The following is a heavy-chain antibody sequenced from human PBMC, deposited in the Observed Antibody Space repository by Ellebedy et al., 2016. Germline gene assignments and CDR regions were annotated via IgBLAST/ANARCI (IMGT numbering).Heavy chain of an antibody. CDR3: AKDPLRYSSSWYQYFDL. Sequence: GGSLRLXXAASGFTFSSYGMHWVRQAPGKGLEWVAVISYDGSNKYYADSVKGRFTISRDNSKNTLYLQMNSLRAEDTAVYYCAKDPLRYSSSWYQYFDLWGRGTLVTVSS. D-gene: IGHD6-13*01. V-gene: IGHV3-30*18. J-gene: IGHJ2*01. CDR2: ISYDGSNK. CDR1: GFTFSSYG.